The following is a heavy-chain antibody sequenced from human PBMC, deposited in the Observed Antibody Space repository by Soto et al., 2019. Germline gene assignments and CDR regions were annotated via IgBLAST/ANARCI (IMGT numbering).Heavy chain of an antibody. CDR2: IWYDGSNK. CDR1: GFTFSSYG. CDR3: ARDRERGYYDSSPTFDY. D-gene: IGHD3-22*01. J-gene: IGHJ4*02. Sequence: GGSLRLSCAASGFTFSSYGMHWVRQAPGKGLEWVAVIWYDGSNKYYADSVKGRFTISRDNSKNTLYLQMNSLRAEDTAVYYCARDRERGYYDSSPTFDYWGQGTLVTVSS. V-gene: IGHV3-33*01.